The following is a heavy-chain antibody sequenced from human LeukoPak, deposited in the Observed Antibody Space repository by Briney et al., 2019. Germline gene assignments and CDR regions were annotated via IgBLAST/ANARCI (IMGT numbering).Heavy chain of an antibody. CDR2: IYSGGTT. CDR1: GFTVSSSY. CDR3: ARGGGGNYRDY. V-gene: IGHV3-66*02. J-gene: IGHJ4*02. D-gene: IGHD1-26*01. Sequence: PGGSLRLSCAASGFTVSSSYMSWVRQAPGKGLKWVSVIYSGGTTYYADSVKGRFTISRDNSKNTLYLQMNSLRVEDTAVYYCARGGGGNYRDYWGQGTLVTVSS.